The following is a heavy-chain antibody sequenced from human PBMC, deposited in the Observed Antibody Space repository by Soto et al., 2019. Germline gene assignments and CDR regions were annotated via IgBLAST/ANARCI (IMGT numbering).Heavy chain of an antibody. J-gene: IGHJ3*02. D-gene: IGHD3-22*01. CDR1: GFTFSSCA. V-gene: IGHV3-30-3*01. CDR2: ISYDGSNK. CDR3: ARGGYDSSGYYYVGAFDI. Sequence: GESLKISCAASGFTFSSCAMHWVRQAPGKGLEWVAVISYDGSNKYYADSVKGRFTISRDNSKNTLYLQMNSLRAEDTAVYYCARGGYDSSGYYYVGAFDIWGQGTMVTVSS.